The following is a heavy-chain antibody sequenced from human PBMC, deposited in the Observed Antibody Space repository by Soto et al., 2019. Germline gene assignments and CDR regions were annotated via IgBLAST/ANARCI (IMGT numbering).Heavy chain of an antibody. V-gene: IGHV1-69*13. J-gene: IGHJ4*02. CDR1: GGTFSSYA. CDR2: IIPIFGTA. CDR3: ARLGYCTNGVSYTVDY. D-gene: IGHD2-8*01. Sequence: ASVKVSCKASGGTFSSYAISWVRQAPGQGLEWMGGIIPIFGTANYAQKFQGRVTITADESTSTAYMELSSLRSEDTAVYYCARLGYCTNGVSYTVDYWGQGTLVTVSS.